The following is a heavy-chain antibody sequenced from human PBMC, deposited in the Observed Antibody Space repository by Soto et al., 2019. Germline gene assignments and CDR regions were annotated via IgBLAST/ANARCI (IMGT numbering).Heavy chain of an antibody. CDR3: ARDVEMATYLRMDV. V-gene: IGHV1-69*13. J-gene: IGHJ6*02. CDR1: GGTFSSYA. Sequence: GASVKVSCEASGGTFSSYAISWVRQAPGQGLEWMGGIIPIFGTANYAQKFQGRVTITADESTSTAYMELSSLRSEDTAVYYCARDVEMATYLRMDVWGQGTTVTVSS. D-gene: IGHD5-12*01. CDR2: IIPIFGTA.